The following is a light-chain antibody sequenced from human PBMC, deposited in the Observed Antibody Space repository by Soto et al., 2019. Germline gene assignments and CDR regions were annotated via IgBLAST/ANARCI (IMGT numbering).Light chain of an antibody. CDR3: QQRSNWPPGLT. Sequence: EIVMTQSPPTLYVSPGERATLSCRASQSVSSSYLAWYQQKPGQAPRLLIYDASNRATGIPARFSGSGSGTDYTLTISSLEPEDFAVYYCQQRSNWPPGLTFGGGTKVDIK. V-gene: IGKV3-11*01. J-gene: IGKJ4*01. CDR2: DAS. CDR1: QSVSSSY.